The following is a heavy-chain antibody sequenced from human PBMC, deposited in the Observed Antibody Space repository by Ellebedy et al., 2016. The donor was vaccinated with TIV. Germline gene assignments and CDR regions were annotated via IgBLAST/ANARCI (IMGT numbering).Heavy chain of an antibody. Sequence: GESLKISCAAFGFTFDDYSMSWVRQAPGKGLEWVSGINWNGGTTYYADSVKGRFTISRDNAKNSLYLQMNSLRAEDTALYYCARERGYYGSGTYFGDYWGQGILVTVSS. V-gene: IGHV3-20*04. J-gene: IGHJ4*02. CDR3: ARERGYYGSGTYFGDY. CDR1: GFTFDDYS. CDR2: INWNGGTT. D-gene: IGHD3-10*01.